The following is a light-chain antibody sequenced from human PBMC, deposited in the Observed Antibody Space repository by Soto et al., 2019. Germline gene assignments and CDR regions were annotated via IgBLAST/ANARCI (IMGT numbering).Light chain of an antibody. CDR3: LSYAGSYNFV. V-gene: IGLV2-11*01. Sequence: QSALTQPRSVSGSPGQSITISCTGSSSDVGSYHYVSWYQRHPVQAPKFMIYDVNKRPSGVSHRFSGSKSGNTASLTISGLQADDEADYYCLSYAGSYNFVFGSGTKVTVL. CDR1: SSDVGSYHY. CDR2: DVN. J-gene: IGLJ1*01.